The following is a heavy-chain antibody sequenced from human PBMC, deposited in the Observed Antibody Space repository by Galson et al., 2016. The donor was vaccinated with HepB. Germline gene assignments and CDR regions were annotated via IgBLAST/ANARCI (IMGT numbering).Heavy chain of an antibody. CDR1: GFSLRTNGMC. J-gene: IGHJ3*02. D-gene: IGHD2-15*01. V-gene: IGHV2-70*11. CDR2: IDWDNNE. CDR3: TRTPRNCRGGECDGFDI. Sequence: PALVTPTQTLTLTCTFSGFSLRTNGMCVSWIRQPPGKALEWLARIDWDNNEYRSPSLRTRLTITKDTSKNQVVRTMTNLDHEDTATYYCTRTPRNCRGGECDGFDIWGQGTMVTVSS.